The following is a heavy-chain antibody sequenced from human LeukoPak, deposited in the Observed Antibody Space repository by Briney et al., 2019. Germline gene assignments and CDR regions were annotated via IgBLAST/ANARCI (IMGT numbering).Heavy chain of an antibody. CDR3: AKLSTVTTQDFDY. J-gene: IGHJ4*02. Sequence: GGSLRLSCAASGFTFSYYGMHWVRQAPGKGLEWVAVISYDGSNKYYADSVKGRFTISRDNSKNTLYLQMNSLRAEDTAVYYCAKLSTVTTQDFDYGGQGTLVTVSS. D-gene: IGHD4-17*01. CDR2: ISYDGSNK. V-gene: IGHV3-30*18. CDR1: GFTFSYYG.